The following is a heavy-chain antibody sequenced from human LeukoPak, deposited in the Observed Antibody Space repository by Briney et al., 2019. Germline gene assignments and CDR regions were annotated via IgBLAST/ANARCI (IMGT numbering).Heavy chain of an antibody. CDR3: ARSNPWTGYYYFDY. V-gene: IGHV4-59*01. CDR1: GGSISSYY. D-gene: IGHD3/OR15-3a*01. Sequence: SSETLSLTCTASGGSISSYYWSWIRQPPGKGLEWIGYIYYSGSTNYNPSLKRRVTISVDTSKNQFSLKLSSVTAADTAVYYCARSNPWTGYYYFDYWGQGTLVTVSS. J-gene: IGHJ4*02. CDR2: IYYSGST.